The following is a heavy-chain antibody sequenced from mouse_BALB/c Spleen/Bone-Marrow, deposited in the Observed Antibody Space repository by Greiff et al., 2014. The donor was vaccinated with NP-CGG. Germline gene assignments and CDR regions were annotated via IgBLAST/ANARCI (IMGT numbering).Heavy chain of an antibody. D-gene: IGHD1-1*01. V-gene: IGHV14-3*02. CDR1: GFNIKDTY. CDR2: IDPANCNT. Sequence: VQLQQSGAELVKPGASVKLSCTASGFNIKDTYMHWVKQRPEQGLEWIGRIDPANCNTNYDPKFQGKATITADTSSNTAYLQLSSLTSEDTAVYYCAAYYYGTYGFAYWGQRTLVTVSA. CDR3: AAYYYGTYGFAY. J-gene: IGHJ3*01.